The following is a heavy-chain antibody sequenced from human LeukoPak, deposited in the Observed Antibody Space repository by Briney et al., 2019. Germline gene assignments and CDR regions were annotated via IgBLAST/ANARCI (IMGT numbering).Heavy chain of an antibody. CDR3: ARRMFVGFGELSDYGMDV. D-gene: IGHD3-10*01. J-gene: IGHJ6*02. V-gene: IGHV4-31*03. CDR2: IYYSGST. CDR1: GGSISSGGYY. Sequence: SETLSLTCTVSGGSISSGGYYWSWIRQHPGKGLEWIGYIYYSGSTYYNPSLKSRVTISVDTSKNQFSLKLSSVTAADTAVYYCARRMFVGFGELSDYGMDVWGQGTTVTVSS.